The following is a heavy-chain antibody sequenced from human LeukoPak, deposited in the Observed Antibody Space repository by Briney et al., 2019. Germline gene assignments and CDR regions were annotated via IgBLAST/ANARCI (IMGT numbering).Heavy chain of an antibody. CDR1: GFPFSSYW. V-gene: IGHV3-15*01. J-gene: IGHJ6*02. CDR2: IKSKTDGGTT. Sequence: GGSLRLSCVASGFPFSSYWMTWVRQAPGKGLEWVGLIKSKTDGGTTEYGASVKDRFDVSRDDSKNTLYLQMTSLKTEDTGVYFCATAGISGERWYYNGMGVWGQGTTVTVSS. CDR3: ATAGISGERWYYNGMGV. D-gene: IGHD3-10*01.